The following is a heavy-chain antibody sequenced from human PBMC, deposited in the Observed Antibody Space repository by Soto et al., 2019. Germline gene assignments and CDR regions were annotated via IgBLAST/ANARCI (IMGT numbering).Heavy chain of an antibody. CDR3: VVAGDDAFDI. D-gene: IGHD7-27*01. CDR2: IYHSGNT. J-gene: IGHJ3*02. V-gene: IGHV4-30-2*01. Sequence: QLQLQESGSGLVKPSQTLSLTCAVSGGSISTGYSWGWIRQPPGKGLEWIGHIYHSGNTYYNPSLKSRVTISVDRSTNQFSLRLSSVTAADTAGYYCVVAGDDAFDIWGQGTMVTVSS. CDR1: GGSISTGYS.